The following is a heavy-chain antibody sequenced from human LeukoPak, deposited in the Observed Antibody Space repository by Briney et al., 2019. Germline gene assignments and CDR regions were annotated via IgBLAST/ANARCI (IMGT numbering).Heavy chain of an antibody. V-gene: IGHV3-7*01. CDR3: ARDLDSGWRGEPYFDY. CDR1: GFTFSSYW. Sequence: GGSLRLSCAASGFTFSSYWMSWVRQAPGKGLEWVANIKQDGSEKYYVDSVKGRFTISRDNAKNSLYLQMNSLRAEDTAVDYCARDLDSGWRGEPYFDYWGQGTLVTVSS. CDR2: IKQDGSEK. J-gene: IGHJ4*02. D-gene: IGHD6-19*01.